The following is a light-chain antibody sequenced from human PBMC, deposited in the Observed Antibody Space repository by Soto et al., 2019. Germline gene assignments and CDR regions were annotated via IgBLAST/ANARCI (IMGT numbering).Light chain of an antibody. CDR1: SWHSSYI. V-gene: IGLV4-60*02. Sequence: QSVLTQSSSASASLGSSVKRTCTLSSWHSSYIIAWHQQQPGKAPRYLMNLEGSGNYNKGSGVPDRFSGSSSGADRYLTISNLQFEDEADYYCETWDSNTRVFGGGTKLTVL. CDR2: LEGSGNY. CDR3: ETWDSNTRV. J-gene: IGLJ3*02.